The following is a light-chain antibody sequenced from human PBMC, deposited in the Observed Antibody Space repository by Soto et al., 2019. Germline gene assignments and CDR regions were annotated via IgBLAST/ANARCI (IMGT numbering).Light chain of an antibody. Sequence: EIVMTQSPATLSVSPGERATLSCRASQSVNIYLAWYQQKPGQAPRLLIFGASSRATGIPARFSGSGSGTEFNLTISSLQSEDFAVYCCQQYDDWLRLTFGGGTNVQIK. CDR3: QQYDDWLRLT. J-gene: IGKJ4*01. CDR1: QSVNIY. V-gene: IGKV3D-15*01. CDR2: GAS.